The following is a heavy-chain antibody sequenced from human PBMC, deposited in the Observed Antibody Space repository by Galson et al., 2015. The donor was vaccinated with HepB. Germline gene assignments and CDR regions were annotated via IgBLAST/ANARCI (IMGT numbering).Heavy chain of an antibody. CDR1: GGTFSSYT. V-gene: IGHV1-69*02. CDR2: IIPILGIA. CDR3: ATNIVVVVAATGDFGDY. J-gene: IGHJ4*02. D-gene: IGHD2-15*01. Sequence: SVKVSCKASGGTFSSYTISWVRQAPGQGLEWMGRIIPILGIANYAQKFQGRVTITADKSTSTAYMELSSLRSEDTAVYYCATNIVVVVAATGDFGDYWGQGTLVTVSS.